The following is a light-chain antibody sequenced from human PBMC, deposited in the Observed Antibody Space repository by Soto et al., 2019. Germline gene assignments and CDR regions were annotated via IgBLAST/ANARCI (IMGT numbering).Light chain of an antibody. CDR3: CSYAGSSTYV. CDR2: EGS. Sequence: QSALTQPASVSGSPGQSITISCTGTSSDVGSYNLVSWYQQHPGKAPKLMICEGSKRPSGVSNRFPGSKSGNTASLTISGLQAEDEADYYCCSYAGSSTYVFGTGTKVTVL. CDR1: SSDVGSYNL. V-gene: IGLV2-23*01. J-gene: IGLJ1*01.